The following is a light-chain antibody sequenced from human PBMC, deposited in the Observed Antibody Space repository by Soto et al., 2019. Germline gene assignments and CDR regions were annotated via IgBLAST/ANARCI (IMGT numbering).Light chain of an antibody. CDR2: AAS. CDR1: QSISAY. V-gene: IGKV1-39*01. Sequence: DIQMTQSPSSMSASVGDRGTITCRASQSISAYLNWYQQKPGKAPKLMIYAASSLQSGVPSRCSGSRAWRNFIIPISSRQPEDFATYYCQQSYSTPSFTFGPGTKVDIK. J-gene: IGKJ3*01. CDR3: QQSYSTPSFT.